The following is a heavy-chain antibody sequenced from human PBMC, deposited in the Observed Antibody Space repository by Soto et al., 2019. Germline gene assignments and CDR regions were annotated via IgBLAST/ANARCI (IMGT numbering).Heavy chain of an antibody. D-gene: IGHD4-17*01. J-gene: IGHJ4*02. CDR1: GFTFDDYA. Sequence: EVQLVESGGGLVQPGRSLRLSCAASGFTFDDYAMHWVRQGPGKGLEWVSSISWNSGNLGYADSVKGRFTISRDNAKNSLYLQVNSLRGEDTALYYCAKGASTTVFAFNDYWGQGTLVTVSS. CDR3: AKGASTTVFAFNDY. V-gene: IGHV3-9*01. CDR2: ISWNSGNL.